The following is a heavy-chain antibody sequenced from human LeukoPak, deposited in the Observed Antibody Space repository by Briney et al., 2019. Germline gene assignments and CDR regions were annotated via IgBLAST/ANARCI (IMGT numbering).Heavy chain of an antibody. J-gene: IGHJ4*02. Sequence: SETLSLTCTVSGGSISSSSYYWGWIRQPPGTGLEWIGSIYYSGSTYYNPSLKSRVTISVDTSKNQFSLKLSPVTAADTAVYYCARLDLLPLEMASRYLDYWGQGTLVTVSS. D-gene: IGHD5-24*01. V-gene: IGHV4-39*01. CDR1: GGSISSSSYY. CDR2: IYYSGST. CDR3: ARLDLLPLEMASRYLDY.